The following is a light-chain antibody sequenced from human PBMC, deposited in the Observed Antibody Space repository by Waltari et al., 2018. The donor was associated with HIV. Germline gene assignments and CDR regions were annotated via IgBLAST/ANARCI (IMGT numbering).Light chain of an antibody. CDR2: SSS. CDR1: QGIGSH. J-gene: IGKJ2*01. CDR3: QQYDTYPPT. Sequence: DTQMTQSPSSVSASIGDRVTITCRASQGIGSHVAWFQQKPGQAPTSLIYSSSRLQSGVSTRFSGGGSGTEFTLTIDSLQSEDFGNYFCQQYDTYPPTFAQGT. V-gene: IGKV1-16*01.